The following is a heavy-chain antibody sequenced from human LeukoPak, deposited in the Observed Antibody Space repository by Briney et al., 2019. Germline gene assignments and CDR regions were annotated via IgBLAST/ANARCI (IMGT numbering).Heavy chain of an antibody. CDR3: AKAGGYYFDY. V-gene: IGHV3-9*01. CDR1: GFTFDDYA. J-gene: IGHJ4*02. D-gene: IGHD2-8*02. CDR2: ISWNSGSI. Sequence: GGSLRLSCAASGFTFDDYAMHWVRQAPGKGLEWVSGISWNSGSIGYADSVKGRFTISRDNSKNTLYLQMNSLRAEDTAVYYCAKAGGYYFDYWGQGTLVTVSS.